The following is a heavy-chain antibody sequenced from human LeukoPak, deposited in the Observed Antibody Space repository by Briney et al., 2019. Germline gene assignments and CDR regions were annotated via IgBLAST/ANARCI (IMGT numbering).Heavy chain of an antibody. CDR3: ARDIFQDYYGSGSYYKIFDY. CDR2: ISAYNGNT. CDR1: GYTFTSYG. V-gene: IGHV1-18*01. D-gene: IGHD3-10*01. Sequence: ASVKVSCKASGYTFTSYGISWVRQAPGQGLEWMGWISAYNGNTNYALKLQGRVTMTTDTSTSTAYMELRSLRSDDTAVYYCARDIFQDYYGSGSYYKIFDYWGQGTLVTVSS. J-gene: IGHJ4*02.